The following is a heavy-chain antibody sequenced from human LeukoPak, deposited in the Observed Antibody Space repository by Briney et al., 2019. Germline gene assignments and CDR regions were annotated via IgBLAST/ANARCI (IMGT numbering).Heavy chain of an antibody. J-gene: IGHJ4*02. CDR2: IWHDGSNK. Sequence: GGSLRLSCAASGFTFRSYGIHWVRQAPGKGLQWVVVIWHDGSNKYYADSVKGRFTVSRDNSKNTMSLQMNSLRAEDTAVYYCAREVYDTSGYYLDSWGQGTLVTVSA. D-gene: IGHD3-22*01. CDR3: AREVYDTSGYYLDS. V-gene: IGHV3-33*01. CDR1: GFTFRSYG.